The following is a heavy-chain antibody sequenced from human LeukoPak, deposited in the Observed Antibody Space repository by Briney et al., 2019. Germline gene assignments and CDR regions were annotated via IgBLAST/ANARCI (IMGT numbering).Heavy chain of an antibody. J-gene: IGHJ4*02. CDR3: AKARVVVTAIQDY. D-gene: IGHD2-21*02. CDR2: ISGSGGST. V-gene: IGHV3-23*01. Sequence: PGGSLRLSCAASGFTFSSYAMSWVRQAPGKGLEWVSAISGSGGSTYYADSVKGRFTISRDNSKNTLFLQMNSLRAEDTALYYCAKARVVVTAIQDYWGQGTLVTVSS. CDR1: GFTFSSYA.